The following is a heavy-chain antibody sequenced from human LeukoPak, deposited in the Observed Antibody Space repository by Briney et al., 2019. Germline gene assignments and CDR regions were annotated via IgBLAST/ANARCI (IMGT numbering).Heavy chain of an antibody. CDR2: ISSNGGYI. V-gene: IGHV3-21*01. J-gene: IGHJ4*02. D-gene: IGHD3-16*02. CDR1: GFTFNTYS. Sequence: GGSLRLSCAASGFTFNTYSMSWVRQAPGKGLEWVSSISSNGGYIYYTDSVKGRFTISRDSAKNSLYLQMNSLRAADTAVCYCARDRLFYDYVWGSFRLWGQGTLVTVSS. CDR3: ARDRLFYDYVWGSFRL.